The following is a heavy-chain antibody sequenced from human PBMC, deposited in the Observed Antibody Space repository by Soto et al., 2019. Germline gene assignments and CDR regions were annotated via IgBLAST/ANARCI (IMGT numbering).Heavy chain of an antibody. V-gene: IGHV3-30*18. Sequence: QVQLVESGGGVVQPGRSLRLSCAASGFTFSSYGMHWVRQAPGKGLEWVAVISYDGSNKYYADSVKGRFTISRDNSKNTLYLQMNSLRAEDTAVYYCANDFSPGYCSSTSCYVDYWGQGTLVTVSA. CDR1: GFTFSSYG. CDR3: ANDFSPGYCSSTSCYVDY. D-gene: IGHD2-2*01. CDR2: ISYDGSNK. J-gene: IGHJ4*02.